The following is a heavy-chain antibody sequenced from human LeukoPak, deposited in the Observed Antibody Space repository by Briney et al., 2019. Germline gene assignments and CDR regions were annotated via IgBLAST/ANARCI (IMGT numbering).Heavy chain of an antibody. J-gene: IGHJ4*02. Sequence: ASVKVSCKASGYTFTGYYMHWVRQAPGQGLEWMGWINPNSGGTNYTQKFQGRVTMTRDTSISTAYMELSRLRSDDTAVYYCARNEIAAAGDYWSQGTLVTVSS. CDR2: INPNSGGT. CDR1: GYTFTGYY. V-gene: IGHV1-2*02. D-gene: IGHD6-13*01. CDR3: ARNEIAAAGDY.